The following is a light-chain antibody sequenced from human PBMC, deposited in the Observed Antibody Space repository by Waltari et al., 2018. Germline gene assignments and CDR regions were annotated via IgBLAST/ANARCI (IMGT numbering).Light chain of an antibody. V-gene: IGKV1-5*01. Sequence: DIQMTQSPSTLSASVGDRFTITCRASQNINNWLAWYQQPPGRAPKLLIYEASSLESGVPSRFRGSGSGTLVTLTITSLQPDDVALYYCQQYKTFSRTFGQGTQVEIK. CDR1: QNINNW. J-gene: IGKJ1*01. CDR3: QQYKTFSRT. CDR2: EAS.